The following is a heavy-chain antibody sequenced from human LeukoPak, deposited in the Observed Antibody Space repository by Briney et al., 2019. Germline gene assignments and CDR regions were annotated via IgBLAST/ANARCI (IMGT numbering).Heavy chain of an antibody. V-gene: IGHV3-33*08. CDR2: IWNDGSNK. CDR3: ARDKGGSHPVFDY. D-gene: IGHD1-26*01. J-gene: IGHJ4*02. CDR1: GFTFSSYA. Sequence: GGSLRLSCAASGFTFSSYAMSWVRQAPGKGLDWVAVIWNDGSNKYYADSVKGRFTISRDNSKNTLYLQMNSLRAEDTVVYYCARDKGGSHPVFDYWGQGTLVTVSS.